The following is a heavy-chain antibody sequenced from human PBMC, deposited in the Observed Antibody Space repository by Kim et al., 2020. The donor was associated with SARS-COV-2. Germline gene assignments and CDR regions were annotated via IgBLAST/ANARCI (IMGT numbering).Heavy chain of an antibody. J-gene: IGHJ4*02. CDR3: ARPRAYSGYDWGFDY. D-gene: IGHD5-12*01. V-gene: IGHV5-51*01. Sequence: PSFQGQGTISADKSISTAYLQWSSLKASDTAMYYCARPRAYSGYDWGFDYWGQGTLVTVSS.